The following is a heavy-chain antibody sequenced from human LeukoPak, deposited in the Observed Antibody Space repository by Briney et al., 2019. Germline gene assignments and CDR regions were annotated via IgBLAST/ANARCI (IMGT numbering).Heavy chain of an antibody. J-gene: IGHJ4*02. CDR1: GGSISSYY. D-gene: IGHD2-2*01. Sequence: KPTETLSLTCTVSGGSISSYYWSWIRQPPGKGLEWIGYIYYSGSTNYNPSLKSRVTISVDTSKNQFSLKLSSVTAADTAVYYCARGTTSFQYYFDYWGQGTLVTVSS. CDR3: ARGTTSFQYYFDY. CDR2: IYYSGST. V-gene: IGHV4-59*01.